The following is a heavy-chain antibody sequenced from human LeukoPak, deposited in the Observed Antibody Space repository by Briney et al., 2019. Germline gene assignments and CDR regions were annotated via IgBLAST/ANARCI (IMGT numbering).Heavy chain of an antibody. CDR3: AKFINYGDFDY. CDR1: GFTFSKYV. V-gene: IGHV3-30*04. J-gene: IGHJ4*02. D-gene: IGHD4-17*01. CDR2: ISSDGSSK. Sequence: GGSLRLSCAASGFTFSKYVMHWVRQAPGKGLEWVALISSDGSSKYYADSVKGRLTISRDNSKNTLYLQMNSLRAEDTAVYYCAKFINYGDFDYWGQGTLVTVSS.